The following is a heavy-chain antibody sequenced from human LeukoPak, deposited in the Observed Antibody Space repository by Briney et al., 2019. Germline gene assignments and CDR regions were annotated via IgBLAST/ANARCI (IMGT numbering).Heavy chain of an antibody. J-gene: IGHJ6*02. CDR2: IRSRAYGGTT. Sequence: GRSLRLSCTASEFTFGDHAMSWVRQAPGKGLEWVGFIRSRAYGGTTEYAPAVKGRFLISRDDSGSIAYLHMNSLKTEDTAVYYCARGPIQQWLYNGMDVWGQGTTVSVSS. D-gene: IGHD5-18*01. CDR1: EFTFGDHA. V-gene: IGHV3-49*04. CDR3: ARGPIQQWLYNGMDV.